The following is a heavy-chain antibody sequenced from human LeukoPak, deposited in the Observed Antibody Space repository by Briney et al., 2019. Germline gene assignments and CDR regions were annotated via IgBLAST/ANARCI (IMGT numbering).Heavy chain of an antibody. V-gene: IGHV3-66*01. CDR2: IYSGGST. CDR1: GFTVSSNY. CDR3: ARDCSGGSCYGQREN. J-gene: IGHJ4*02. Sequence: PGGSLRLSCAASGFTVSSNYMSWVRQAPGKGLEWVSVIYSGGSTYYADSVKGRFTISRDNSKNTLYLQMNSLRAEDTAVYYCARDCSGGSCYGQRENWGQGTLVTVSS. D-gene: IGHD2-15*01.